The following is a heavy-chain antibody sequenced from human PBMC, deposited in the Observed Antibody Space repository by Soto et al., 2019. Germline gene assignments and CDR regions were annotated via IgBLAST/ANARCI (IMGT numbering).Heavy chain of an antibody. D-gene: IGHD3-22*01. CDR1: GFTLSSYE. J-gene: IGHJ2*01. CDR2: ISSSGSTI. V-gene: IGHV3-48*03. CDR3: ARRYDSRDRRPFDL. Sequence: PGGSLRLSCAASGFTLSSYEMSWVRQAPKKRLECVPNISSSGSTIYYADSANGRFTISRDNAKTSLYLQTNSLRVEDTAVCYCARRYDSRDRRPFDLWGRGTLVTVSS.